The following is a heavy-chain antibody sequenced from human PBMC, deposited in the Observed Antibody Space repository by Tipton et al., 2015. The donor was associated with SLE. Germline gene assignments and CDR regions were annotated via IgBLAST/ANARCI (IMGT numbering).Heavy chain of an antibody. CDR2: MYHSGST. CDR3: ARESDYSFDY. V-gene: IGHV4-59*11. Sequence: TLSLTCTVSGGSISSHYWSWIRQPPGKGLEWIGSMYHSGSTYYNPSLKSRVTISVDTSKNQFSLKLSSVTAADTAVYYCARESDYSFDYWGQGTLVTVSS. J-gene: IGHJ4*02. CDR1: GGSISSHY.